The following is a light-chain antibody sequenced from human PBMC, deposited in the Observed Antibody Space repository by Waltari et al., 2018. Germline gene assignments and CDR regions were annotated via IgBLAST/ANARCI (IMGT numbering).Light chain of an antibody. J-gene: IGKJ2*01. CDR2: WAS. CDR3: QQCYTFPYT. V-gene: IGKV4-1*01. CDR1: QIVVFSSNNKNY. Sequence: DIVLTQSPDSLAVALGDRAPITCNCSQIVVFSSNNKNYLACYQQKPGQPPKLLMTWASTRESGVPDRFSGSGSGTDFTLTISSLQAEDVAVYYCQQCYTFPYTFGQGTKLEIK.